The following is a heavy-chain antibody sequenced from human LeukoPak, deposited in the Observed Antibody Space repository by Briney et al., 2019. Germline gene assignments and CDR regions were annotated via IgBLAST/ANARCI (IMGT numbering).Heavy chain of an antibody. Sequence: SETLSLTCIVSGGSISSSSYYWGWIRQPPGKGLEWIGSIYYSGSTYYNPSLKSRVTISVDTSKNQFSLKLSSVTAADTAVYYCARHRGDIVVVPFDPWGQGTLVTVSS. D-gene: IGHD2-2*01. CDR1: GGSISSSSYY. CDR3: ARHRGDIVVVPFDP. V-gene: IGHV4-39*01. CDR2: IYYSGST. J-gene: IGHJ5*02.